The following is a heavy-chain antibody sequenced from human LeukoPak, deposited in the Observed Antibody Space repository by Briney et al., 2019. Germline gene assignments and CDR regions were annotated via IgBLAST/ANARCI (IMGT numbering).Heavy chain of an antibody. V-gene: IGHV1-24*01. CDR2: FDPEDGET. CDR3: ARGTKAPAAMNY. D-gene: IGHD2-2*01. J-gene: IGHJ4*02. Sequence: ASVKVSCKVSGYTLTELSMHWVRQAPGKGLEWMGGFDPEDGETIYAQKFRGRVTITADESTSTAYMELSSLRSEDTAVYYCARGTKAPAAMNYWGQGTLVTVSS. CDR1: GYTLTELS.